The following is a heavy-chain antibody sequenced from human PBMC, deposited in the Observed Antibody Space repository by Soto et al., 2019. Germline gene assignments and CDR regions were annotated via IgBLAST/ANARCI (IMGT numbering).Heavy chain of an antibody. V-gene: IGHV3-66*01. CDR3: ARDRLTTEGMDV. CDR1: GFTVSSNY. Sequence: EVQLVESGGGLVQPGGSLRLSCAASGFTVSSNYMSWVRQAPGKGLEWVSVIYSGGSTYYADSVKGRFTISRDNSKNTLYLQMNSLRAEDTAVYYCARDRLTTEGMDVWGQGTTVTVSS. D-gene: IGHD4-17*01. CDR2: IYSGGST. J-gene: IGHJ6*02.